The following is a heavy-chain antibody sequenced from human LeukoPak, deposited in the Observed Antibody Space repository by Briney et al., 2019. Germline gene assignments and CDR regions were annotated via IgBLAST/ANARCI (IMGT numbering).Heavy chain of an antibody. CDR3: AKDGVYYDSSGYQDY. CDR2: ISGMGGST. J-gene: IGHJ4*02. D-gene: IGHD3-22*01. V-gene: IGHV3-23*01. Sequence: GGSLRLSRAASGFTFSSYAMSWVRQAPGKGLEWVSAISGMGGSTYYADSVKGRFTISRDNSKNTLYLQMNSLRAEDTAVYYCAKDGVYYDSSGYQDYWGQGTLVTVSS. CDR1: GFTFSSYA.